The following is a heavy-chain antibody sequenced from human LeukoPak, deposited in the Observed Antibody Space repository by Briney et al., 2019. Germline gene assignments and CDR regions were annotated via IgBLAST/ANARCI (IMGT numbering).Heavy chain of an antibody. CDR3: ARDHPQIVVVEAARTNSNDFDY. CDR1: GYTFTSYG. V-gene: IGHV1-18*01. J-gene: IGHJ4*02. D-gene: IGHD2-15*01. Sequence: ASVKVSCKASGYTFTSYGISWVRQAPGQGLEWMGWISAYNGNTNYAQKLQGRVTMTTDTSTSTAYMELRSLRSDDTAVYYCARDHPQIVVVEAARTNSNDFDYWGQGTLVTVSS. CDR2: ISAYNGNT.